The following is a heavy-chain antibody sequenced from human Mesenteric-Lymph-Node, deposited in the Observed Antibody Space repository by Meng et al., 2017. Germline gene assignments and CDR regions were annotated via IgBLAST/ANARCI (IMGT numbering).Heavy chain of an antibody. J-gene: IGHJ6*02. Sequence: GESLKISCKGSGYRFTNYWIGWVRQMPGKGLEWMGIIYPGDSDTRYSPSFQGQVTISADKSISTAYLQWSSLKASDTAMYYCARRLGVPAAKSGSLLDLYGMDVWGQGTTVTVSS. CDR2: IYPGDSDT. D-gene: IGHD2-2*01. CDR3: ARRLGVPAAKSGSLLDLYGMDV. V-gene: IGHV5-51*01. CDR1: GYRFTNYW.